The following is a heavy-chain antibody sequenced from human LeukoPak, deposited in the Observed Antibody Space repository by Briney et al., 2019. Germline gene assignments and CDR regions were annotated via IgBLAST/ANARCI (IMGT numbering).Heavy chain of an antibody. CDR2: IIPILGIA. Sequence: SVKVSCKASGGTFSSYAISWVRQAPGQGLEWMGRIIPILGIANYAQKFQGRVTFTADKSTSTAYMELSSLRSEDTAMYYCARGNYYDSSGYYFSEYYFDYWGQGTLVTVSS. CDR3: ARGNYYDSSGYYFSEYYFDY. D-gene: IGHD3-22*01. V-gene: IGHV1-69*04. J-gene: IGHJ4*02. CDR1: GGTFSSYA.